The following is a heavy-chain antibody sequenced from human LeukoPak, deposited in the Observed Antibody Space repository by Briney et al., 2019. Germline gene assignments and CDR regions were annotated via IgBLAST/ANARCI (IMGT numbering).Heavy chain of an antibody. D-gene: IGHD7-27*01. CDR1: GFTFSDYY. CDR2: ISSSGSTI. J-gene: IGHJ4*02. V-gene: IGHV3-11*04. Sequence: GGSLRLSCAASGFTFSDYYMSWIRQAPGKGLEWVSYISSSGSTIYYADSVRGRFTISRDNAKNSLYLQMNSLRAEDTAVYYCARAGTGVPPRRSTFDYWGQGTLVTVSS. CDR3: ARAGTGVPPRRSTFDY.